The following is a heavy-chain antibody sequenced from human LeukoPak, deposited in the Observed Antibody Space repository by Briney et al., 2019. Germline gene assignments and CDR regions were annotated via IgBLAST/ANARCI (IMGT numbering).Heavy chain of an antibody. CDR3: ARGGYGSGSYYRPIDY. D-gene: IGHD3-10*01. Sequence: GGSLRLSCAASGFTFSSYAMHWVRQAPGKGLEWGAVISYDGSNKYYADSVKGRFTISRDNSKNTLYLQMDSLRAEDTAVYYCARGGYGSGSYYRPIDYWGQGTLVTVSS. V-gene: IGHV3-30*04. J-gene: IGHJ4*02. CDR2: ISYDGSNK. CDR1: GFTFSSYA.